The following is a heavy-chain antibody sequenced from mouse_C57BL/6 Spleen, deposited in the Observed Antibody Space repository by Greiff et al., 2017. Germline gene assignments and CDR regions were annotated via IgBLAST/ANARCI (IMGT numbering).Heavy chain of an antibody. D-gene: IGHD1-1*01. CDR1: GFTFSSYT. Sequence: EVQRVESGGGLVKPGGSLKLSCAASGFTFSSYTMSWVRQTPEKRLEWVATISGGGGNTYYPDSVKGRFTIYRDNAKNTLYLQMSSLRSDDTALYYCARTDYGSSPFAYWGQGTLVTVSA. V-gene: IGHV5-9*01. J-gene: IGHJ3*01. CDR2: ISGGGGNT. CDR3: ARTDYGSSPFAY.